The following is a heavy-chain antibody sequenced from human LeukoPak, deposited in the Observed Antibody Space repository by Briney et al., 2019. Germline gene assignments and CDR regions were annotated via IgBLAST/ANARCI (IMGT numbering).Heavy chain of an antibody. CDR1: GGSTSSYY. CDR2: IYYSGST. D-gene: IGHD3-10*01. CDR3: ARAPGYGSGSYYMSRRDAFDI. V-gene: IGHV4-59*01. J-gene: IGHJ3*02. Sequence: KPSETLSLTCTVSGGSTSSYYWSWIRQPPGKGLEWISYIYYSGSTNYNPSLKSRVTISVDTSKNQFSLKLSSVPAADTAVYYCARAPGYGSGSYYMSRRDAFDIWGQGTMVTVSS.